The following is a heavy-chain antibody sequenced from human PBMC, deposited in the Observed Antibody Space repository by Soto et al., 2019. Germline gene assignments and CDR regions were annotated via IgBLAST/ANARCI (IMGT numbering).Heavy chain of an antibody. CDR3: ARAHAPTLPFDY. CDR1: GGSMRNAY. Sequence: SETLSLPCTVSGGSMRNAYWSWIRQPPGKRLEWIGFIFHSGNAKYNPSLKRRVTISIATYKSQFSLSLDSVTAADAAVYFCARAHAPTLPFDYWGLGTLVTVSS. D-gene: IGHD2-15*01. V-gene: IGHV4-59*01. CDR2: IFHSGNA. J-gene: IGHJ4*01.